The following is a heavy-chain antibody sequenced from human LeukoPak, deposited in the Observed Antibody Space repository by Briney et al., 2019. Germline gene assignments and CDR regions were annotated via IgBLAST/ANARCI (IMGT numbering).Heavy chain of an antibody. Sequence: GGSLRLSCAASGFTFSSYSMNWVRQAPGKGLEWLSYIGNSGSSMYYADSVKGRFTISRDNAKNSLYLQMNSLRAEDTAVYYCARGRGPMGSNHYFDYWGQGTLVTVSS. D-gene: IGHD1-14*01. CDR1: GFTFSSYS. V-gene: IGHV3-48*04. CDR3: ARGRGPMGSNHYFDY. CDR2: IGNSGSSM. J-gene: IGHJ4*02.